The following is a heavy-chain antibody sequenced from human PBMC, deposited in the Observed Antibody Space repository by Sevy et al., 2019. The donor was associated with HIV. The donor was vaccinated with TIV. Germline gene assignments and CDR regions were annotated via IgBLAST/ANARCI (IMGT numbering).Heavy chain of an antibody. D-gene: IGHD4-17*01. Sequence: GGSLRLSCAASGFTFSSYAMHWVRQAPGKGLESVAVISYDGSNKYYVDSVKGRFTISRDNSKNTLYLQMNSLRTEDTAVYYCARGGLPLAEYFQHWGQGTLVTVSS. J-gene: IGHJ1*01. CDR3: ARGGLPLAEYFQH. V-gene: IGHV3-30-3*01. CDR2: ISYDGSNK. CDR1: GFTFSSYA.